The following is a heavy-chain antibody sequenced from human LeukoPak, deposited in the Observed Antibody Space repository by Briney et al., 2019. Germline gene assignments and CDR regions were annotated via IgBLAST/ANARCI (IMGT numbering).Heavy chain of an antibody. V-gene: IGHV3-9*01. CDR3: AKSRSLTTVTKEYYFGY. Sequence: GGSLRLSCAASGFTFDDYAMHWVRQAPGKGLEWVSGISWNSGSIGYADSVKGRFTISRDNAKNSLYLQMNSLRAEDTALHYCAKSRSLTTVTKEYYFGYWGQGTLVTVSS. CDR2: ISWNSGSI. CDR1: GFTFDDYA. J-gene: IGHJ4*02. D-gene: IGHD4-17*01.